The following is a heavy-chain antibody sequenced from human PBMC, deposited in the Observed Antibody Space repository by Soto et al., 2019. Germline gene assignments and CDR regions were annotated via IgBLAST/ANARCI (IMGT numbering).Heavy chain of an antibody. J-gene: IGHJ4*02. D-gene: IGHD1-26*01. CDR2: ISGSGGST. CDR3: AKDRKGAVGYFDY. CDR1: GFTFSSYA. V-gene: IGHV3-23*01. Sequence: EVQLLESGGGLVQPGGSLRLSCAASGFTFSSYAMSWVRQAPGKGLEWVSAISGSGGSTYYADSVTGRFSTYYADSVKGRFTISRDNSKNTLYLQMNSLRAEDTAVYYCAKDRKGAVGYFDYWGQGTLVTVS.